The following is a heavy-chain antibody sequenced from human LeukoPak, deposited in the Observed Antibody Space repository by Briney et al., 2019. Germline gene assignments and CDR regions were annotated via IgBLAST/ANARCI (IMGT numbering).Heavy chain of an antibody. D-gene: IGHD3-10*01. V-gene: IGHV3-20*04. Sequence: PGGSLRLSCAASGFTFDDHGMSWVRQAPGKGLEWVSGINWNGGSTGYADSVKGRFTISRDNAKNTLYLQMSSLRAEDTAVYYCARSYYGSGSYSQSDYWGQGTLVTVSS. J-gene: IGHJ4*02. CDR1: GFTFDDHG. CDR2: INWNGGST. CDR3: ARSYYGSGSYSQSDY.